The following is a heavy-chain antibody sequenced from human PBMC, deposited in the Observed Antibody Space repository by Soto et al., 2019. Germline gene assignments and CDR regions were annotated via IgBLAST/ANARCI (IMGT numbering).Heavy chain of an antibody. V-gene: IGHV3-9*01. Sequence: EVQLVESGGGLVQPGRSLRLSCAASGFTFDDYAMHWVRQAPGKGLEWVSGISWNSGSIGYADSVKGRFTISRDNAKNSLYLQMNRLRAEDTALYYCAKDLDYGDYGYYYGMDVWGQGTTVTVSS. CDR1: GFTFDDYA. CDR3: AKDLDYGDYGYYYGMDV. CDR2: ISWNSGSI. D-gene: IGHD4-17*01. J-gene: IGHJ6*02.